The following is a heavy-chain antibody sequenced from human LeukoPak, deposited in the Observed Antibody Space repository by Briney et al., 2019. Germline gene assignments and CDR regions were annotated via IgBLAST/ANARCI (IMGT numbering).Heavy chain of an antibody. V-gene: IGHV1-18*01. D-gene: IGHD3-22*01. CDR2: ISAYNGNT. CDR3: ARVDDSSGYYYYFDY. J-gene: IGHJ4*02. Sequence: ASVKVSCKASGYTFTSYGISWVRQAPGQGLEWVGWISAYNGNTNYAQKLQGRVTMTTDTSTSTAYMELRSLRSDDTAVYYCARVDDSSGYYYYFDYWGQGTLVTVSS. CDR1: GYTFTSYG.